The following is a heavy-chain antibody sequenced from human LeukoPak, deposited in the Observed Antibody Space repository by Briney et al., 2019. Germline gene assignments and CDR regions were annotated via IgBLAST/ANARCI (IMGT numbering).Heavy chain of an antibody. D-gene: IGHD3-9*01. J-gene: IGHJ3*02. CDR2: IKQDGSEK. CDR1: GFTFSSYW. V-gene: IGHV3-7*03. CDR3: ARESDILTGYYKPFDAFDI. Sequence: GGSLRLSCAASGFTFSSYWMSWVRQAPGKGLEWVANIKQDGSEKYYVDSVKGRFTISRDNAKNSLYLQMNSLRAEDTAVYYCARESDILTGYYKPFDAFDIWGQGTMVTVSS.